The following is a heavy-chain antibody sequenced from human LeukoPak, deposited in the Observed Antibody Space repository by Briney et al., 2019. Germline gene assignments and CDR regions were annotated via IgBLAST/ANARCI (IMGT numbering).Heavy chain of an antibody. CDR1: GFTFTSYA. D-gene: IGHD6-19*01. Sequence: GGSLRLSCAASGFTFTSYAMSWVRQAPGKGLEWVSGFSGSGGNTYYAGSVKGRFPISKDHSKNTLYLQMNSLRAEDTPVYYCANACGIAVTGAYGHWGQGSLVTVSS. CDR2: FSGSGGNT. V-gene: IGHV3-23*01. J-gene: IGHJ4*02. CDR3: ANACGIAVTGAYGH.